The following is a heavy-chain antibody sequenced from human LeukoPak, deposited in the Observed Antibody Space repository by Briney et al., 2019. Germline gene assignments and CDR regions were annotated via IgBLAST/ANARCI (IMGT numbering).Heavy chain of an antibody. Sequence: GESLKISCKGSGYTFTKYWIAWVRQMPGKGLEWMGIIYPDDSDTRYSPSFRGQVTMSADKSINTAYLQWSSLKASDTAMYFCARRQGCSTSSCPPDSWGQGTLVTVSS. V-gene: IGHV5-51*01. CDR2: IYPDDSDT. CDR1: GYTFTKYW. CDR3: ARRQGCSTSSCPPDS. D-gene: IGHD2-2*01. J-gene: IGHJ4*02.